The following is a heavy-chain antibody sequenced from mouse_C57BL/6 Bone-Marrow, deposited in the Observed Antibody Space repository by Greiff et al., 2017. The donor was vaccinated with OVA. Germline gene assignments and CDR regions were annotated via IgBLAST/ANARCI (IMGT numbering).Heavy chain of an antibody. CDR1: GYAFSSSW. Sequence: QVQLQQSGPELVKPGASVKISCKASGYAFSSSWMNWVKQRPGKGLEWIGRIYPGDGDTNYNGKFKGKATLTADKSSSTAYMQLSSLTSEDSAVYFCARLGNSIYYYAMDYWGQGTSVTVSS. J-gene: IGHJ4*01. CDR3: ARLGNSIYYYAMDY. CDR2: IYPGDGDT. V-gene: IGHV1-82*01.